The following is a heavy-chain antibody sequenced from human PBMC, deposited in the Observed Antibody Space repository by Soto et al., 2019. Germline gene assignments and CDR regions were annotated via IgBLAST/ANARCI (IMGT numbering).Heavy chain of an antibody. Sequence: PSETLSLTCAVSGGSISSSNWWSWVRQPPGKGLEWMGEIYHSGSTNYNPTLKSRVTISVDKSKNLFSLKLSSVTAADTAVDYCARVFRRHRPVAANRFIDYWGQGTLVTVSS. CDR2: IYHSGST. J-gene: IGHJ4*02. D-gene: IGHD2-15*01. V-gene: IGHV4-4*02. CDR3: ARVFRRHRPVAANRFIDY. CDR1: GGSISSSNW.